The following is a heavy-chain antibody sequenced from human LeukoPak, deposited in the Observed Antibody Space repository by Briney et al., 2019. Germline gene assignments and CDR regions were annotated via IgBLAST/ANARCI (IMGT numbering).Heavy chain of an antibody. CDR1: GGSISTTNW. CDR3: AREGGPYRPLDY. CDR2: VNLQGST. Sequence: SGTLSLTCGVSGGSISTTNWWTWVGQPPGKGLDWIGEVNLQGSTNYNPSLKSRVAISVDKSENPISLKLTSVTAADTAVYYCAREGGPYRPLDYSGQGTLVTVAS. V-gene: IGHV4-4*02. J-gene: IGHJ4*02.